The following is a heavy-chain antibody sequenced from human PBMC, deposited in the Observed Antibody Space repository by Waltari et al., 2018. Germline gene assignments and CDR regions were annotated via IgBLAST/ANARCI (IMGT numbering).Heavy chain of an antibody. CDR1: GFAFSSYH. CDR3: ARVDSSAFSRSFDY. J-gene: IGHJ4*02. CDR2: ISSSSTYI. Sequence: QLVESGGGLVKPGGSLRLSCAASGFAFSSYHMNWVRQAPGKGLELVSSISSSSTYIYYADSVKGRFTVSRDNAKNALFLQMSSLRVEDTAVYYCARVDSSAFSRSFDYWGLGTLVTVSS. V-gene: IGHV3-21*02. D-gene: IGHD3-22*01.